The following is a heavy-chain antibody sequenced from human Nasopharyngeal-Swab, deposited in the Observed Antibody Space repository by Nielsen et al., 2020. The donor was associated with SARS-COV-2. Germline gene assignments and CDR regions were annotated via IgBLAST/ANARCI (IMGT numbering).Heavy chain of an antibody. D-gene: IGHD3-10*01. CDR2: ISGSGGST. J-gene: IGHJ5*02. CDR3: AKGLKVRGVLRAFDP. Sequence: GESLKISCAASGFTFSSYAMSWVRQAPGKGLEWVSAISGSGGSTYYADSVKGRFTISRDNSKNTLYLQMNSLRAEDTAVYYCAKGLKVRGVLRAFDPWGQGTLVTVSS. CDR1: GFTFSSYA. V-gene: IGHV3-23*01.